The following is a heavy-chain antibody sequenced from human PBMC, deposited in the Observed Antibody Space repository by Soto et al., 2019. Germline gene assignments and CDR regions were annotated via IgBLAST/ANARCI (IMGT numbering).Heavy chain of an antibody. CDR3: AKSIATRLNYGMEV. Sequence: GGSLRLSCAASGFSFRSHGMHWVRQAPGKGLEWVAVIWHDGSNKTYADSVRGRFTTSRDNSKNTLFLQVNSLRAEDTAVYYCAKSIATRLNYGMEVWGQGTTVTVSS. D-gene: IGHD6-6*01. CDR2: IWHDGSNK. CDR1: GFSFRSHG. V-gene: IGHV3-33*06. J-gene: IGHJ6*02.